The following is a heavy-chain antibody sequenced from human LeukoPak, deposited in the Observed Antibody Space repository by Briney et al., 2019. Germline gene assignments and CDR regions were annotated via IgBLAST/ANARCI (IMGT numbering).Heavy chain of an antibody. V-gene: IGHV3-23*01. Sequence: TGGSLRLSCLTSGFTLSTNAMSWVRQAPGKGLEWLSGISGSGASTYYADSVKGRFTISRDHSRNTLYLQMNSLRGDDTAVYYCAKDVGKWESLHFFDYWGQGTLVTVSS. D-gene: IGHD1-26*01. CDR3: AKDVGKWESLHFFDY. J-gene: IGHJ4*02. CDR1: GFTLSTNA. CDR2: ISGSGAST.